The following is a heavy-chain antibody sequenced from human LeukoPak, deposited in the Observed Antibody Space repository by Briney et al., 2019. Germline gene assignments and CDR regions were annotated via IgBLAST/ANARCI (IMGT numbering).Heavy chain of an antibody. CDR3: AREYYDILTGYRGLNAFDI. J-gene: IGHJ3*02. D-gene: IGHD3-9*01. CDR2: IYHSGST. CDR1: GGSTSSSNW. V-gene: IGHV4-4*02. Sequence: SGTLSLTCAVSGGSTSSSNWWSWVRQPPGKGLEWIGEIYHSGSTNYNPSLKSRVTISVDKSKNQFSLKLSSVTAADTAVYYCAREYYDILTGYRGLNAFDIWGQGTMVTVSS.